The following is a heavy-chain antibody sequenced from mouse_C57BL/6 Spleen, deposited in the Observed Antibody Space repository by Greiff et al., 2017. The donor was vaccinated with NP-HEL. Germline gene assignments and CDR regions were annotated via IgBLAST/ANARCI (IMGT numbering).Heavy chain of an antibody. CDR3: TTNSATVVATDY. J-gene: IGHJ2*01. V-gene: IGHV14-4*01. Sequence: VQLQQSGAELVRPGASVKLSCTASGFNIKDDYMHWVKQRPEQGLEWIGWIDPENGDTEYASKFQGKATITADTSSNTAYLQLSSLTSEDTAVYYCTTNSATVVATDYWGQGTTLTVSS. D-gene: IGHD1-1*01. CDR1: GFNIKDDY. CDR2: IDPENGDT.